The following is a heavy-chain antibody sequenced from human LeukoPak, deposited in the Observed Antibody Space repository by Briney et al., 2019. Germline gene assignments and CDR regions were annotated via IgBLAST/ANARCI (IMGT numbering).Heavy chain of an antibody. CDR3: AKGYDFWSGYFDY. Sequence: GGSLRLSCAASGFTFSSFAMSWVRQAPGKGLEWVSAISDSGGTTYYADSVKGRFTISRDNSKNTLYLQMNSLRAEDTAVYYCAKGYDFWSGYFDYWGQGTLVTVSS. J-gene: IGHJ4*02. CDR1: GFTFSSFA. CDR2: ISDSGGTT. D-gene: IGHD3-3*01. V-gene: IGHV3-23*01.